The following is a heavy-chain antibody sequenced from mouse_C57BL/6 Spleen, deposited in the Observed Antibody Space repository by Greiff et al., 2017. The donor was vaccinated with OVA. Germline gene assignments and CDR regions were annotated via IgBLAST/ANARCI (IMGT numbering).Heavy chain of an antibody. CDR2: IDPETGGT. Sequence: VQLQQSGAELVRPGASVTLSCKASGYTFTDYEMHWVKQTPVHGLEWIGAIDPETGGTAYNQKFKGKAILTADKSSSTAYMELRSLTSEDSAVYYWTRTAQAPFAYWGQGTLVTVSA. CDR1: GYTFTDYE. CDR3: TRTAQAPFAY. J-gene: IGHJ3*01. V-gene: IGHV1-15*01. D-gene: IGHD3-2*02.